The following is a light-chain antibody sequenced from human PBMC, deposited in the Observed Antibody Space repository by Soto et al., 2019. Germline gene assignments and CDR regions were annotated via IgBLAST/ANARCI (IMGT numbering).Light chain of an antibody. CDR2: DAS. CDR3: QQYDNLPPL. J-gene: IGKJ4*01. CDR1: QDIRKF. Sequence: DIKMTQSPSSLSASVGDRVTISCQASQDIRKFLNWYQQKPGTAPKLLIYDASNLETGVPSRFSGSGSGPNFTFTISSLQPEDIATYYCQQYDNLPPLFGGGTKVEVK. V-gene: IGKV1-33*01.